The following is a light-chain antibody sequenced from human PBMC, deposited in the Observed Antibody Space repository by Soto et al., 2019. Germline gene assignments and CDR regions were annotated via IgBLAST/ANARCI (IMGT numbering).Light chain of an antibody. CDR3: HQYNNWPPYT. V-gene: IGKV3-15*01. CDR2: GAS. Sequence: EIVMTQSPDTLSVSPGDRATLSCRASQSVGSNLAWYQQKPGQAPRLLIYGASTRPSGIPARFSGSGSGTEFTLTISSLQSEDFAVYYCHQYNNWPPYTFGQGTKLEIK. CDR1: QSVGSN. J-gene: IGKJ2*01.